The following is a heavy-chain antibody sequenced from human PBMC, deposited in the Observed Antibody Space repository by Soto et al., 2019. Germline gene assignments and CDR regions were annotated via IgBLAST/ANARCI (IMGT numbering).Heavy chain of an antibody. Sequence: GASVKVSCKASGYTFTSYGISWVRQAPGQGLEWMGWISAYNGNTNYAQKLQGRVTMTTDTSTSTAYMELRSLRSDDTAVYYCARGSPLHSPIVGATDNDYWGQGTLVTVSS. CDR3: ARGSPLHSPIVGATDNDY. CDR1: GYTFTSYG. J-gene: IGHJ4*02. CDR2: ISAYNGNT. V-gene: IGHV1-18*01. D-gene: IGHD1-26*01.